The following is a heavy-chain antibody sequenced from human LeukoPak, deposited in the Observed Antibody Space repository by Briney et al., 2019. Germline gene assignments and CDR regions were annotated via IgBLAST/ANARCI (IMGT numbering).Heavy chain of an antibody. Sequence: GASEKVSCKVSGYTLTELSMHWVRQAPGKGLEWMGGFDPEDGETIYAQKFQGRVTMTEDTSTDTAYMELSSLRSEDTAVYYCATDLGLHSGNRFDYWGQGTLVTVSS. CDR1: GYTLTELS. D-gene: IGHD5-24*01. J-gene: IGHJ4*02. CDR3: ATDLGLHSGNRFDY. CDR2: FDPEDGET. V-gene: IGHV1-24*01.